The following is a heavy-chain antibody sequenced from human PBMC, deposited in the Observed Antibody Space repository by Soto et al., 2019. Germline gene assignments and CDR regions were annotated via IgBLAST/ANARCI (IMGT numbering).Heavy chain of an antibody. D-gene: IGHD3-22*01. CDR3: TTDPPYYDSSGYFIKNPYFDY. J-gene: IGHJ4*02. CDR1: GFTFSNAW. CDR2: IKSKTDGGTT. V-gene: IGHV3-15*01. Sequence: GGSLRLSCAASGFTFSNAWMSWVRQAPGKGLEWVGRIKSKTDGGTTDYAAPVKGRFTISRDDSKNTLYLQMNSLKTEDTAVYYCTTDPPYYDSSGYFIKNPYFDYWGQGTLVTVSS.